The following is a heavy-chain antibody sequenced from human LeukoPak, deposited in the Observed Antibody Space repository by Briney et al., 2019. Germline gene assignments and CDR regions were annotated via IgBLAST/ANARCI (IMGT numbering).Heavy chain of an antibody. CDR1: GFTFSSYA. J-gene: IGHJ4*02. D-gene: IGHD5-24*01. Sequence: PGGSLRLSCAASGFTFSSYAMSWVRQAPGKGLEWVSAISGSGGSTHYADSVKGRFTISRDNSKNTLYLQMNSLRAEDTAVYYCAKDGVGRDGYKPTGFDYWGQGTLVTVSS. V-gene: IGHV3-23*01. CDR2: ISGSGGST. CDR3: AKDGVGRDGYKPTGFDY.